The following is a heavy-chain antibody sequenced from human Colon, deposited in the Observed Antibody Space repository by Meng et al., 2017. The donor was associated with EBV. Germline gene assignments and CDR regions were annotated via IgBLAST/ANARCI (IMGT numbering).Heavy chain of an antibody. CDR1: GVSISSNIR. CDR3: ARGKQDAWGLLAY. J-gene: IGHJ4*02. D-gene: IGHD1-26*01. CDR2: IDDRGST. V-gene: IGHV4-4*02. Sequence: AQLQCPGQGLVKTSWTLSLPCGVSGVSISSNIRWTWVRQPPGKGREWIGDIDDRGSTNYNPSLNSRISISLDKSKNHFSLKVNSVTAADTAVYYCARGKQDAWGLLAYWGQGALVTVSS.